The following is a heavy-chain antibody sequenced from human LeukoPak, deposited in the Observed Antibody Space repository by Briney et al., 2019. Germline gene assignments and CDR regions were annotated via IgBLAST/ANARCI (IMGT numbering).Heavy chain of an antibody. J-gene: IGHJ4*02. CDR1: GFTFSSHW. CDR3: AKDLRRPGYFDY. D-gene: IGHD6-25*01. CDR2: ISFDGSNK. Sequence: GGSLRLSCAASGFTFSSHWMTWVRQAPGKGLEGVAVISFDGSNKYYADSAKGRFTISRDNFKNTLYLQMNSLRGEDTAVYYCAKDLRRPGYFDYWGQGTLVTVSS. V-gene: IGHV3-30*18.